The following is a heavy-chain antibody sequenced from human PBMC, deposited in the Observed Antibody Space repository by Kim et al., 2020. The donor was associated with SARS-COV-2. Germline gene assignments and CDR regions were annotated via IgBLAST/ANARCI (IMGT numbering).Heavy chain of an antibody. CDR2: ISYDADNK. Sequence: GGSLRLSCAASGFTFSSYAMHWVRQAPGKGLEWVAFISYDADNKYYADSVKGRFTISRDNSKNTLYLQMNSLRAEDTAVYYCARVWDGSGSEDYWGHGTLLTVSS. CDR3: ARVWDGSGSEDY. J-gene: IGHJ4*01. V-gene: IGHV3-30-3*01. D-gene: IGHD3-22*01. CDR1: GFTFSSYA.